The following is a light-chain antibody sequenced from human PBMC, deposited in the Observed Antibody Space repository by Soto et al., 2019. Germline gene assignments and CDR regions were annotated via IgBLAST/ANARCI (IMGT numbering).Light chain of an antibody. CDR2: GAS. Sequence: EIVMTQSPATLSVSPGERATLSCRASQSVSTKLAWYQQKPGQGPRLLIYGASTRATGIPARFSGSGSGTDFTLTITSLQSEDFALYYCQHYSTGLWTFGQGTKVEIK. J-gene: IGKJ1*01. V-gene: IGKV3-15*01. CDR1: QSVSTK. CDR3: QHYSTGLWT.